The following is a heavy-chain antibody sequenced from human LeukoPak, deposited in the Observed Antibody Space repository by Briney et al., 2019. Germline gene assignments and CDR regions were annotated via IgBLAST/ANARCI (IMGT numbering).Heavy chain of an antibody. CDR2: ISAYNGNT. CDR1: GYTFTSYG. J-gene: IGHJ4*02. V-gene: IGHV1-18*01. D-gene: IGHD3-22*01. CDR3: ARGVHVRVYDSNPHYGHY. Sequence: ASVKVSCKASGYTFTSYGISWVRQAPGQGLEWMGWISAYNGNTSYSQKFQGRVTMTRDMSTSTVYMELSSLRSEDTALYYCARGVHVRVYDSNPHYGHYWGQGTLVTVSS.